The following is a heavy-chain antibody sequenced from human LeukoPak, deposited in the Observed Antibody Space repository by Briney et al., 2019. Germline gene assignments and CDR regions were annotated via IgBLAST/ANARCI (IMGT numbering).Heavy chain of an antibody. J-gene: IGHJ4*02. V-gene: IGHV4-59*01. CDR3: ASPASGSGSSRLDY. CDR1: GGSISSYY. CDR2: VYYSGST. Sequence: SETLSLTCTVSGGSISSYYWSWIRQPPGKGLEWIGYVYYSGSTNYNPSLKSRVTISVDTSKNQFSLKLSPVTAADTAVYYCASPASGSGSSRLDYWGQGTLVTVSS. D-gene: IGHD3-10*01.